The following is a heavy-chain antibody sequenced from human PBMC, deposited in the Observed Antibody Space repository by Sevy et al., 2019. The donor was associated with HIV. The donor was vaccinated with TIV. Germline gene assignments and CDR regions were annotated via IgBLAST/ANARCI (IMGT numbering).Heavy chain of an antibody. CDR1: GFTFSSYT. V-gene: IGHV3-48*01. J-gene: IGHJ3*02. CDR3: ARDASPYCSGGRCYFDAFDI. Sequence: GGSLRLSCAASGFTFSSYTMNWVRQAPGKGLEWVSHISTTSIITYSADSVRGRFTISTDNAKNSLNLQMNSLRAEDTAVYYCARDASPYCSGGRCYFDAFDIWGQGTMVTVSS. D-gene: IGHD2-15*01. CDR2: ISTTSIIT.